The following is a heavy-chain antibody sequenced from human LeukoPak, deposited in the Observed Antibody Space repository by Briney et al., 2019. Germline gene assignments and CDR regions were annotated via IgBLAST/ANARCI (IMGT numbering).Heavy chain of an antibody. Sequence: ASVKVSCKASGYTFTGPYMHWVRQAPGQGLEWMGWINPNSGGTNYAQNFQGRVTMTRDTSISTAYMELSRLRSDDTAVYYCARFDIVATAFDYWGQGTLVTVSS. CDR1: GYTFTGPY. D-gene: IGHD5-12*01. CDR3: ARFDIVATAFDY. J-gene: IGHJ4*02. V-gene: IGHV1-2*02. CDR2: INPNSGGT.